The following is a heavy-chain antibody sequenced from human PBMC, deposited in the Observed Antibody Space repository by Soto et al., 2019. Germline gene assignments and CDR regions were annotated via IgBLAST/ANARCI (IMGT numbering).Heavy chain of an antibody. Sequence: QVQLVESGGGLVKPGGSLRLSCAASGFTFRDYYMSWIRQAPGKGLEWISYISSGATIKYHADSVKGRFTISRDDAKSSLYLQMNSLRAEDTAVYYCASDILTRSTTDYWGQGTLVTVSS. D-gene: IGHD3-9*01. CDR3: ASDILTRSTTDY. V-gene: IGHV3-11*01. J-gene: IGHJ4*02. CDR2: ISSGATIK. CDR1: GFTFRDYY.